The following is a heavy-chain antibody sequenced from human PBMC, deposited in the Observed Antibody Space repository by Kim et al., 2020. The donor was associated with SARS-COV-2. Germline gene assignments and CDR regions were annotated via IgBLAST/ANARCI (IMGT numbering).Heavy chain of an antibody. Sequence: KTKYSQKFQGRVTITRDTSANIAYMDLSSLTSEDTAIYYCARDMNPTVYDYWGQGTLVTVSS. D-gene: IGHD4-4*01. CDR2: KT. V-gene: IGHV1-3*01. J-gene: IGHJ4*02. CDR3: ARDMNPTVYDY.